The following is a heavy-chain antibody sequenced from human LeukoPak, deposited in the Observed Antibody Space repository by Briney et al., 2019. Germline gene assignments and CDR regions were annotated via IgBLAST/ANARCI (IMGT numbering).Heavy chain of an antibody. J-gene: IGHJ5*02. D-gene: IGHD6-13*01. CDR1: GFTFNSYA. V-gene: IGHV3-23*01. CDR2: ISGSGGST. Sequence: GGSLRLSCAASGFTFNSYAMSWVRQAPGKGLEWVSAISGSGGSTYYADSVKGRFTISRDSSKNTLYLQMDSLRAEDTAVYYCAKARTSYSSSWYLFDPWGQGTLVTVSS. CDR3: AKARTSYSSSWYLFDP.